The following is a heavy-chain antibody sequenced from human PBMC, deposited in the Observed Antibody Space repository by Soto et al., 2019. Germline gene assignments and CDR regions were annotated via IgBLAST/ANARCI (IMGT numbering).Heavy chain of an antibody. D-gene: IGHD6-13*01. Sequence: QVQLVQSGAEVKKPGASVKVSCKASGYTFTSYGISWVRQAPGQGLEWMGWISAYNGNTNYAQKLQGRVTMTTDTSTSTAYMELRSLRSDDTAVYSCARVTRAAGRGGGVDYWGQGTLVTVSS. V-gene: IGHV1-18*01. CDR1: GYTFTSYG. CDR3: ARVTRAAGRGGGVDY. J-gene: IGHJ4*02. CDR2: ISAYNGNT.